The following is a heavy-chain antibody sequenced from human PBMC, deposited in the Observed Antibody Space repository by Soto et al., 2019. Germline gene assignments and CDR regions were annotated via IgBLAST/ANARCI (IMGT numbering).Heavy chain of an antibody. CDR1: GGTFSSYA. CDR3: ARGPGGPDGPGDY. Sequence: VASVKVSCKASGGTFSSYAISWVRQAPGQGLEWMGGIIPIFGTANYAQKFQGRVTITADESTSTAYMELSSLRSEDTAVYYCARGPGGPDGPGDYWGQGTLVTVSS. D-gene: IGHD2-15*01. CDR2: IIPIFGTA. V-gene: IGHV1-69*13. J-gene: IGHJ4*02.